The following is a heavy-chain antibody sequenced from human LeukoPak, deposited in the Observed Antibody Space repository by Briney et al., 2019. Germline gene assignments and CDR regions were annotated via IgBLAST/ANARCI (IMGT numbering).Heavy chain of an antibody. CDR2: IRSEANSYAT. J-gene: IGHJ4*02. V-gene: IGHV3-73*01. Sequence: GGSLRLSCAASGFTFSDSAIHWVRQASGKGLEWVGRIRSEANSYATAYAASVKGRFTISRDDSKNTAYLQMNSLRAEDTAVYYCARRAGYGDYGGYWGQGTLVTVSS. CDR3: ARRAGYGDYGGY. CDR1: GFTFSDSA. D-gene: IGHD4-17*01.